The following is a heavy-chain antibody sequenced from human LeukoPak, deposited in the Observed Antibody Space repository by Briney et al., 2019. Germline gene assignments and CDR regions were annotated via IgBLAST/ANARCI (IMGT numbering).Heavy chain of an antibody. D-gene: IGHD1-26*01. CDR2: ISWNSGSI. J-gene: IGHJ4*02. CDR3: TTDHVGATVEFDS. V-gene: IGHV3-9*01. Sequence: QAGGSLRLSCAASGFTFDDYAMHWVRQAPGKGLEWVSGISWNSGSIGYADSVKGRFTISRDNAKNSLYLQMDSLRAEDTAIYYCTTDHVGATVEFDSWGQGTLVTVSS. CDR1: GFTFDDYA.